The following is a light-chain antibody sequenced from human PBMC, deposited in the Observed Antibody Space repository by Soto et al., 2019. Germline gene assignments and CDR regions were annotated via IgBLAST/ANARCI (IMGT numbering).Light chain of an antibody. CDR1: QSVSSSY. CDR3: QQYGSQGWT. CDR2: GAS. V-gene: IGKV3-20*01. J-gene: IGKJ2*02. Sequence: EIVLTQSPGTLSLSPGERATLSCRASQSVSSSYLAWYQQKPGQAPRLLIYGASSRATCIPDRFSGSGSGADFTLTISRLEPEDFAVYYCQQYGSQGWTFGQGTKMKIK.